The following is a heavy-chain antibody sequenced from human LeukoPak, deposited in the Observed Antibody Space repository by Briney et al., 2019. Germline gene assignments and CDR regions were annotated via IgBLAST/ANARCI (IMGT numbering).Heavy chain of an antibody. Sequence: GGSLRLSCAASGLTFSSSALSWVRQAPGKGREWGSSISGSGLNTHYADSVKGRFTVSRDNSKNTMYLKMDSLRAEDTAIYYCTKDQGPAYTPLGSATHVYWGQGVPVSVSS. V-gene: IGHV3-23*01. D-gene: IGHD2-2*03. J-gene: IGHJ4*02. CDR1: GLTFSSSA. CDR3: TKDQGPAYTPLGSATHVY. CDR2: ISGSGLNT.